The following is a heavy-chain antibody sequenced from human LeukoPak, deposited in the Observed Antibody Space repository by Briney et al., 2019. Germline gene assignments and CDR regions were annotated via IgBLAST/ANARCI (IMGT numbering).Heavy chain of an antibody. CDR1: GYTFTSYY. CDR2: INPSGGST. D-gene: IGHD1-26*01. J-gene: IGHJ5*02. Sequence: AASVKVSCKASGYTFTSYYVHWVRQAPGQGLEWMGIINPSGGSTSYAQKFQGRVTMTRDTSTSTVYMELSSLRSEDTAVYYCARDCIVGATGNWFDPWGQGTLVTVSS. CDR3: ARDCIVGATGNWFDP. V-gene: IGHV1-46*01.